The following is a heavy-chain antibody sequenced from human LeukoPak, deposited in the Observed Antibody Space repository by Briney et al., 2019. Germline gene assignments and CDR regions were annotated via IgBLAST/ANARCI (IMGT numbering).Heavy chain of an antibody. D-gene: IGHD5-12*01. J-gene: IGHJ4*02. CDR3: ARARAWLRFPSYLDY. CDR1: GGSISSSSYY. Sequence: SETLSLTCTVSGGSISSSSYYWGWIRQPPGKGLEWIGSIYYSGSTYYNPSLKSRVTISVDTSKNQFSLKLSSVTAADTAVYYCARARAWLRFPSYLDYWGQGTLVTVSS. CDR2: IYYSGST. V-gene: IGHV4-39*07.